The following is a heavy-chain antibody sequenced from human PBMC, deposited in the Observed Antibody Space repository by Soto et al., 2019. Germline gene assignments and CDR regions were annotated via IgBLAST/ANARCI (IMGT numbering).Heavy chain of an antibody. Sequence: QVQLVQSGAEVKKPGASVKVSCKASGYTFPSYGISWVRQAPGLGLEWMGWISAYNGNTNYAQKLQGRVTMTTDTSTSTAYMELRSLRSDDMAVYYCARDGALGYCSGGSCYSDGMDVWGQGTTVTVSS. J-gene: IGHJ6*02. CDR3: ARDGALGYCSGGSCYSDGMDV. V-gene: IGHV1-18*03. CDR2: ISAYNGNT. CDR1: GYTFPSYG. D-gene: IGHD2-15*01.